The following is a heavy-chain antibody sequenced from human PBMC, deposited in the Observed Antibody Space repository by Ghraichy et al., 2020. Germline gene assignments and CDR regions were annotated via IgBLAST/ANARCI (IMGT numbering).Heavy chain of an antibody. J-gene: IGHJ6*02. V-gene: IGHV4-34*01. CDR1: GGSFSGYY. CDR3: ARGWQSRITIFGVVNRYGMDV. D-gene: IGHD3-3*01. CDR2: INHSGST. Sequence: SETLSLTCAVYGGSFSGYYWSWIRQPPGKGLEWIGEINHSGSTNYNPSLKSRVTISVDTSKNQFSLKLSSVTAADTAVYYCARGWQSRITIFGVVNRYGMDVWGQGTTVTVSS.